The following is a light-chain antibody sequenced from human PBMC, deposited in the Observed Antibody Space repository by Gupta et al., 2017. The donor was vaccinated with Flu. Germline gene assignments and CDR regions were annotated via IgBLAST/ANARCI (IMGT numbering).Light chain of an antibody. Sequence: DIQMTQSPPTLSASVGDRVTITCRASQKIGTWLAWFQQKPGKSPKSLIYTTSTLETGVPSIFVGGASGTEFTLTTSSLQLDDFATYFCQLFFSYVCSFGPGTRVESK. CDR3: QLFFSYVCS. CDR2: TTS. V-gene: IGKV1-5*03. J-gene: IGKJ4*01. CDR1: QKIGTW.